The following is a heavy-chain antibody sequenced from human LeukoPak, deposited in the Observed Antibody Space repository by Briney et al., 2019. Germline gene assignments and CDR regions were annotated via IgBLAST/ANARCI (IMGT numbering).Heavy chain of an antibody. Sequence: ASVKVSCKASGYTFTSYYMHWVRQAPGQGLEWMGWINPNSGGTNYAQKFQGRVTMTRDTSIGTAYMELNRLRSDDTAVYYCARAGGYCGRISCPYYFDYWGQGSLVAVSS. CDR1: GYTFTSYY. CDR3: ARAGGYCGRISCPYYFDY. CDR2: INPNSGGT. V-gene: IGHV1-2*02. J-gene: IGHJ4*02. D-gene: IGHD2-15*01.